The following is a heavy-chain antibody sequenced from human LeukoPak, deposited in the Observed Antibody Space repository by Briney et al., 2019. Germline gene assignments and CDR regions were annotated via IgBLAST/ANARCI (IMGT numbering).Heavy chain of an antibody. J-gene: IGHJ4*02. V-gene: IGHV1-8*01. D-gene: IGHD3-10*01. CDR3: ARAPSRPKYGSGSSDFDY. CDR1: GYTFTSYD. Sequence: ASVKVSCRASGYTFTSYDINWVRQATGQGLEWMGWMNPNSGNTGYAQKFQGRVTMTRNTSISTAYMELSSLRSEDTAVYYCARAPSRPKYGSGSSDFDYWGQGTLVTVSS. CDR2: MNPNSGNT.